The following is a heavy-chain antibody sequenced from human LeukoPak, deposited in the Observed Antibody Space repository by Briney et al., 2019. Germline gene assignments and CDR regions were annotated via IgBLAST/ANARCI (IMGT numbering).Heavy chain of an antibody. J-gene: IGHJ4*02. D-gene: IGHD3-3*01. CDR1: GGSISSGDYY. CDR3: ARHRSHITIFGVGINPLFDY. V-gene: IGHV4-30-4*08. CDR2: IYYSGST. Sequence: PSETLSLTCTVSGGSISSGDYYRSWIRQPPGKGLEWIGYIYYSGSTYYNPSLKSRVTISVDTSKNQFSLKLSSVTAADTAVYYCARHRSHITIFGVGINPLFDYWGQGTLVTVSS.